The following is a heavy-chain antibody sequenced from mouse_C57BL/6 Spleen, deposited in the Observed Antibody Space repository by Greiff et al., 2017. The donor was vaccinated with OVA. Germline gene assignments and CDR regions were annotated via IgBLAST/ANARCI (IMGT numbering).Heavy chain of an antibody. V-gene: IGHV1-52*01. CDR3: ARLDYYYGSSLFDY. CDR1: GYTFTSYW. CDR2: IDPSDSET. Sequence: QVQLQQPGAELVRPGSSVKLSCKASGYTFTSYWMHWVKQRPIQGLEWIGNIDPSDSETHYNQQFKDKATLTVDKSSSTAYMQLSSLTSEDSAVYYCARLDYYYGSSLFDYWGQGTTLTVSS. J-gene: IGHJ2*01. D-gene: IGHD1-1*01.